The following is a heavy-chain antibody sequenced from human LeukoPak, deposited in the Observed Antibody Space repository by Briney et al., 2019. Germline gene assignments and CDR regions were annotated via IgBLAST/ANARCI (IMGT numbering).Heavy chain of an antibody. D-gene: IGHD1-26*01. CDR2: ISSRGTVT. V-gene: IGHV3-11*01. CDR1: GFTFSDYH. Sequence: PGASLRLSCAASGFTFSDYHMNWIRQAPGKGLEWISYISSRGTVTYYADSVQGRFTISRDSAENSWYLQMSALKAEDTAVYYCSGRGAGPYYFEYWGQGTLVTVSS. CDR3: SGRGAGPYYFEY. J-gene: IGHJ4*01.